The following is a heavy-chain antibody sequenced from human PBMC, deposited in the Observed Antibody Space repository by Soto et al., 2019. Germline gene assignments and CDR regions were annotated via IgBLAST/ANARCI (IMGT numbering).Heavy chain of an antibody. Sequence: PGGSLRLSCAASGFTFSSYGMHWVRQAPGKGLEWVAVISYDGSNKYYADSVKGRFTISRDNSKNTLYLQMNSLRAEDTAVYYCAKGPAARGYWGQGTLVTVSS. CDR1: GFTFSSYG. V-gene: IGHV3-30*18. CDR3: AKGPAARGY. CDR2: ISYDGSNK. D-gene: IGHD6-6*01. J-gene: IGHJ4*02.